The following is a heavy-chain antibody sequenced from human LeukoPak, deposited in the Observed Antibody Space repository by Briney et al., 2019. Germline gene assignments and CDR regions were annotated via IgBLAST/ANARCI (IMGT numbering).Heavy chain of an antibody. CDR3: ARDPSRSYSSGWPYYYGMDV. V-gene: IGHV3-43*01. CDR1: GFTFDDYT. CDR2: ISWDGGST. J-gene: IGHJ6*02. Sequence: LSGGSLRLSCAASGFTFDDYTMHWVRQAPGKGLEWVSLISWDGGSTYYADSVKGRFTISRDNSKNTLYLQMHSLRAEDTAVYYCARDPSRSYSSGWPYYYGMDVWGQGTTVTVSS. D-gene: IGHD6-19*01.